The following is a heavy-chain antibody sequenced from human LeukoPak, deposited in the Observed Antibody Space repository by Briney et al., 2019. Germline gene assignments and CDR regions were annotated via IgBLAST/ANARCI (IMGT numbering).Heavy chain of an antibody. CDR2: IRSSGRTT. CDR3: AKPPENVVGTSPFYLDS. D-gene: IGHD1-26*01. CDR1: GFTFSSYA. Sequence: GGSLRLSCAASGFTFSSYAMSWVRQAPGKGPEWVAVIRSSGRTTDYADSVKGRFTISRDNSNNTLFLQMIRLRAEDTAVYYCAKPPENVVGTSPFYLDSWGQGTLVTVSS. J-gene: IGHJ4*02. V-gene: IGHV3-23*01.